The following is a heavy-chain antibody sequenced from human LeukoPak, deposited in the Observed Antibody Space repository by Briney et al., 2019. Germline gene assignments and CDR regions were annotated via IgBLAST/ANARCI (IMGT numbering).Heavy chain of an antibody. J-gene: IGHJ4*02. CDR2: INSNSGGT. CDR1: GYTFTDYY. V-gene: IGHV1-2*02. CDR3: ATWTITTDFDY. D-gene: IGHD4-11*01. Sequence: ASVKVSCKASGYTFTDYYINWVRQAPGQGLEWMGWINSNSGGTKYAQKLQDRVTMTRDTSINTTYMELSGLRSDDTAVYYCATWTITTDFDYWGQGTLVTVSS.